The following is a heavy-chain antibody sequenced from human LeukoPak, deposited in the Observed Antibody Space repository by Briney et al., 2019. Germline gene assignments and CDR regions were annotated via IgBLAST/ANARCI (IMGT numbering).Heavy chain of an antibody. CDR2: ISSSSYT. CDR3: AREPVVVEPGGSAFDI. D-gene: IGHD3-22*01. CDR1: GFTFSDYY. J-gene: IGHJ3*02. V-gene: IGHV3-11*06. Sequence: GGSLRLSCAASGFTFSDYYMSWIRQAPGKGLEWVSYISSSSYTNYADSVKGRFTISRDNAKNSLYLQMNSLRAEDTAVYYCAREPVVVEPGGSAFDIWGQGTMVTVSS.